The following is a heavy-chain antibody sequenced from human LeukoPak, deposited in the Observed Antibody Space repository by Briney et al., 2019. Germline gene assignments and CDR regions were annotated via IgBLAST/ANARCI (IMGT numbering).Heavy chain of an antibody. D-gene: IGHD6-19*01. CDR1: GFTFSTYA. J-gene: IGHJ4*02. CDR2: ISSNGNST. Sequence: GGSLRLSCAASGFTFSTYAMHWVRQAPGKRLEYVSAISSNGNSTYYANSVKGRFTISRDNSKNTLYLQMGSLRAEDMAVYYCTRASGYTSGWPFDYWGQGILVTVSS. CDR3: TRASGYTSGWPFDY. V-gene: IGHV3-64*01.